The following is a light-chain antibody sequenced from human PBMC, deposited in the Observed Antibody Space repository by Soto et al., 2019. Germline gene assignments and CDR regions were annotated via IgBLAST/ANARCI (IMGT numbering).Light chain of an antibody. V-gene: IGLV1-44*01. CDR2: SNN. CDR3: AAWDDSLNGYV. J-gene: IGLJ1*01. CDR1: ISNIGSNT. Sequence: SVLTQPPSSSGTPGQRVTISCSGSISNIGSNTVNWYQQLPGTAPKLLIYSNNQRPSGVPDRFSGSKSGTSASLAISGLQSEDEADYYCAAWDDSLNGYVFGTGTKATVL.